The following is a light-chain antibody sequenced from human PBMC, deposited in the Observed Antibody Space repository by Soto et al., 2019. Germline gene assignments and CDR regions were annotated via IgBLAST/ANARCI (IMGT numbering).Light chain of an antibody. Sequence: EILMTQSPCTLSLSPGERATLSCRASQSLSGGYLAWFQQKPGQTPRLLIYSASNRATGIPDRFSGSGSGTDFTLTISRLEPEDFVVYYCQQTGSFPMTFGQGTRLEIK. V-gene: IGKV3-20*01. CDR3: QQTGSFPMT. J-gene: IGKJ5*01. CDR2: SAS. CDR1: QSLSGGY.